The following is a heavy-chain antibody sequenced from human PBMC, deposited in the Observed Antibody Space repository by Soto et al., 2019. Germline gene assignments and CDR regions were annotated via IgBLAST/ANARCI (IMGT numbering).Heavy chain of an antibody. Sequence: QVQLVQSGAEVKKPGSSVKVSCKASGGTFSSYAISWVRQAPGQGLEWMGGIIPIFGTANYAQKFQGRVTITADESTSTAYMELSRLRSEDTAVYYCARDRAPPTRRSYGMDVWGQGTTVTVSS. D-gene: IGHD2-2*01. CDR2: IIPIFGTA. CDR1: GGTFSSYA. CDR3: ARDRAPPTRRSYGMDV. V-gene: IGHV1-69*01. J-gene: IGHJ6*02.